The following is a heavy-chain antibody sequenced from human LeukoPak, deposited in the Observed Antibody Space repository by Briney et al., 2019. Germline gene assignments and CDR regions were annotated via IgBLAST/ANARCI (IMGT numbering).Heavy chain of an antibody. CDR3: ARDRCSRSSCPTDY. V-gene: IGHV3-21*05. J-gene: IGHJ4*02. D-gene: IGHD2-2*01. CDR1: GFTFSSYS. CDR2: ISSGSSFI. Sequence: GGSLRLSCAASGFTFSSYSMNWVRQAPGKGLEWVSYISSGSSFIFYADSLKGRFTISRDNAKNSLYLQMNSLRAEDTAVYYCARDRCSRSSCPTDYWGQGTLVTVSS.